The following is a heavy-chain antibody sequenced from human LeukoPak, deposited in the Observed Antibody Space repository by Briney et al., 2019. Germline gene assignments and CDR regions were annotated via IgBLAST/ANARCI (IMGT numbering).Heavy chain of an antibody. V-gene: IGHV1-18*01. CDR3: ARDHFGSGWYEYYFDY. J-gene: IGHJ4*02. CDR2: ISAYNGNT. D-gene: IGHD6-19*01. Sequence: ASVKVSCKASGYTFTKYGISWVRQAPGQGLEWMGWISAYNGNTNFAQKFQGRVTMTTDTSTSTAYMELSRLRSDDTAVYYCARDHFGSGWYEYYFDYWGQGTLVTVSS. CDR1: GYTFTKYG.